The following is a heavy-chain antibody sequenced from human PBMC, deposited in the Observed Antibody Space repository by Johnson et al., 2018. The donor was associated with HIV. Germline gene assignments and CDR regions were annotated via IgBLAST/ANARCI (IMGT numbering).Heavy chain of an antibody. CDR1: GFTFSSYA. J-gene: IGHJ3*02. CDR3: ARSPETGDRLWRAFDI. D-gene: IGHD4-17*01. Sequence: VQLVESGGGVVQPGRSLRLSCAASGFTFSSYAMHWVRQVTGKGLEWVSGITTAGDTYYPGSVKGRFTIFRENVKNSLYLQMNSLRAGDTAVYYCARSPETGDRLWRAFDIWGHGTMVTVSS. V-gene: IGHV3-13*01. CDR2: ITTAGDT.